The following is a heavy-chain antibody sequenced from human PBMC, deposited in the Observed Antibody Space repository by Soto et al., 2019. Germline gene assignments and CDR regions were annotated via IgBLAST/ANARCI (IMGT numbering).Heavy chain of an antibody. V-gene: IGHV4-59*01. CDR1: GGSISSYY. CDR2: IYYSGST. CDR3: ARVDRIVGAHEY. D-gene: IGHD1-26*01. J-gene: IGHJ4*02. Sequence: SETLSLTCTVSGGSISSYYWSCIRQPPGKGLEWIGYIYYSGSTNYNPSLKSRVTISVDTSKNQFSLKLSSVTAADTAVYYCARVDRIVGAHEYWGQGTLVTVSS.